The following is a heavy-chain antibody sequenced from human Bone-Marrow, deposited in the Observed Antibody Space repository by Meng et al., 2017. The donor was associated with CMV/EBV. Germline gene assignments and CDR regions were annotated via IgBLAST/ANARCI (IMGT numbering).Heavy chain of an antibody. V-gene: IGHV3-66*02. D-gene: IGHD6-19*01. CDR2: IYSGGST. J-gene: IGHJ4*02. Sequence: GVLKISCAASGFTVSSNYMSWVRQAPGKGLEWVSVIYSGGSTYYADYVKGRFTISRDNSKNTLYLQMNSLRAEDTAVYYCARDPYSSGSTHWGQGTLVTVSS. CDR1: GFTVSSNY. CDR3: ARDPYSSGSTH.